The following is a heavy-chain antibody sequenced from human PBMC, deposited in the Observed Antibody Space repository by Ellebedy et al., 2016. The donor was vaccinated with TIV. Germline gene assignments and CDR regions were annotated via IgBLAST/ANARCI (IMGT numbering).Heavy chain of an antibody. D-gene: IGHD4-17*01. CDR2: IYYSGST. V-gene: IGHV4-59*08. J-gene: IGHJ4*02. CDR1: GGSISSYY. CDR3: AGTPIQHGDYCFNY. Sequence: SETLSLTXAVYGGSISSYYWSWIRQPPGKGLEWIGYIYYSGSTNYNPSLKSRVTISVDTSKNQFSLKLSSVTAADTAVYYCAGTPIQHGDYCFNYWGQGTLVTVSS.